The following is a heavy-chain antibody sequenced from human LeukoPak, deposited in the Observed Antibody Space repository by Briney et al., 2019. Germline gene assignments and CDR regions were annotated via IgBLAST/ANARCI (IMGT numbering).Heavy chain of an antibody. J-gene: IGHJ5*02. D-gene: IGHD1-26*01. Sequence: GGSLRLSCAASGFTFSSYAMHWVRQAPGKGLEWPTVISYDGNNKYYADSLRGRFTISRDNSKDTLHLQMNSLRAEDTAVYYCARDREVGPTYWFDPWGQGTLVTVSS. CDR3: ARDREVGPTYWFDP. CDR1: GFTFSSYA. V-gene: IGHV3-30*04. CDR2: ISYDGNNK.